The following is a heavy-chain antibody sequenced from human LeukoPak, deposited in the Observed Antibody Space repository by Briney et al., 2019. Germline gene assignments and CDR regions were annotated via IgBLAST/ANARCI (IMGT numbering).Heavy chain of an antibody. CDR2: ISGSGGST. CDR1: GVTFSSYA. V-gene: IGHV3-23*01. Sequence: GGALRLSCAASGVTFSSYAMSWGRQAPGKGLEWGSAISGSGGSTYYADSVKGRFTISRDNSKNTLYLQMNSLRAEDTAVYYCAKDGRYIYGPEPAFDIWGQGTKVTVSS. CDR3: AKDGRYIYGPEPAFDI. J-gene: IGHJ3*02. D-gene: IGHD5-18*01.